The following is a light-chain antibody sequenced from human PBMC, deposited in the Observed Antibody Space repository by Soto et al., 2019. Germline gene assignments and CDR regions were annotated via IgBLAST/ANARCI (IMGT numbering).Light chain of an antibody. CDR1: QSISSW. J-gene: IGKJ1*01. CDR3: QQYNIYPWT. CDR2: KAS. V-gene: IGKV1-5*03. Sequence: DIQMTQSPSTLSASVGDRVTITCRASQSISSWLAWYQQKPGKAPKLLIYKASSLEGGVPSRFSGSGSGTEFTLTISSLQPDDFATYYCQQYNIYPWTFGQGTKVEIK.